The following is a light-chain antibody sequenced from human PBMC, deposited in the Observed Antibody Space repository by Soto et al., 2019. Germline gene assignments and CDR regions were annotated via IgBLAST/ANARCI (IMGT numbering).Light chain of an antibody. CDR3: GTWDSSLSAGV. V-gene: IGLV1-51*01. J-gene: IGLJ3*02. Sequence: QSVLTQPPSVSAAPGQKVTISCSGSSSNIGNNYVSWYQQLPGTAPKLLIYDNNERPSGIPDRFSGSKSGTSASLGITGLRTGDEADYYCGTWDSSLSAGVFGGGTKVTVL. CDR2: DNN. CDR1: SSNIGNNY.